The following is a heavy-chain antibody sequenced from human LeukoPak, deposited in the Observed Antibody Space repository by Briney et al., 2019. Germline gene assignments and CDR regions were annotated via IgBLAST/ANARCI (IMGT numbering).Heavy chain of an antibody. V-gene: IGHV1-46*01. CDR3: AKVASYYGSGGYYTH. CDR1: GYTFSDYF. D-gene: IGHD3-10*01. Sequence: GSVKVSCKASGYTFSDYFIHWVRQAPGQGLEWMGIINPRGFHASYAEKFQGRVAMTEDTSTSTVYMELSSLRSEDTAVYYCAKVASYYGSGGYYTHWGEGTLVAVSS. CDR2: INPRGFHA. J-gene: IGHJ4*02.